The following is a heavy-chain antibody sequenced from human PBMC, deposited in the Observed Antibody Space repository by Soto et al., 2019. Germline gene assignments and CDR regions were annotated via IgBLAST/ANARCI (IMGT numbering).Heavy chain of an antibody. V-gene: IGHV4-34*01. J-gene: IGHJ6*02. CDR3: GRADRTLVTSYSLDV. CDR2: INHSGTI. D-gene: IGHD2-21*02. Sequence: SETLSLTCAVYGGSFSGYYWTWIRQPPGKGLEWIGEINHSGTINFNPSLKSRLTISLDTSKKHFSLKLSSVTDADTAAYYCGRADRTLVTSYSLDVWGQGTTVTVSS. CDR1: GGSFSGYY.